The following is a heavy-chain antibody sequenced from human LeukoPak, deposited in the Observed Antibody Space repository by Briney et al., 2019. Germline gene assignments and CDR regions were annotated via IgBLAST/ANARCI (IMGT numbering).Heavy chain of an antibody. J-gene: IGHJ4*02. CDR1: GGSISSYY. D-gene: IGHD2-21*02. Sequence: SETLSLXCTVSGGSISSYYWSWIRQPPGKGLEWIGYIYYSGSTNYNPSPKSRVTISVDTSKNQFSLKLSSVTAADTAVYYCAPSTYCGGDCYSYYFDYWGQGTLVTVSS. V-gene: IGHV4-59*01. CDR3: APSTYCGGDCYSYYFDY. CDR2: IYYSGST.